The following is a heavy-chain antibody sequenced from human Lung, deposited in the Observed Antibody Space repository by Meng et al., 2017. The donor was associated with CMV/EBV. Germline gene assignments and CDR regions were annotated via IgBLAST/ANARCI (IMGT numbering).Heavy chain of an antibody. CDR3: ARDTGYDDAFDI. J-gene: IGHJ3*02. Sequence: GESLKISCAASGFTFSSYWMSWVRQAPGKGLEWVANIKQDGSEKYYVDSVKGRFTISRDNAKNSLYLQMNSLRAEDTAVYYGARDTGYDDAFDIWGQGTMVTVSS. CDR2: IKQDGSEK. V-gene: IGHV3-7*01. CDR1: GFTFSSYW. D-gene: IGHD5-12*01.